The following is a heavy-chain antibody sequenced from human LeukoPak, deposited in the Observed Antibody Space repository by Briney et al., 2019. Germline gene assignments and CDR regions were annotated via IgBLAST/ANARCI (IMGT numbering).Heavy chain of an antibody. J-gene: IGHJ4*02. V-gene: IGHV3-30*03. CDR2: ISYDGSKK. CDR1: GFTFSNYG. CDR3: ATERSGRGSLFYYGSGSFYGFAY. Sequence: GGSLRLSCAASGFTFSNYGIHWVRQAPGKGLEWVSAISYDGSKKYYADSVKGRFSISRDNSKNTLYVQMDSMRPEDTAVYYCATERSGRGSLFYYGSGSFYGFAYWGQGTLVTVSS. D-gene: IGHD3-10*01.